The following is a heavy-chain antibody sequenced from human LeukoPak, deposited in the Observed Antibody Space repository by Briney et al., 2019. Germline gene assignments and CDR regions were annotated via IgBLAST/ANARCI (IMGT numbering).Heavy chain of an antibody. CDR3: ARSPGLLGGQWLVSQWFDR. CDR2: IYPGDSDT. Sequence: GESLQISCGGSGYSFTSYWIGWVRQMPGKGLEWMGIIYPGDSDTRYSPSFQGQVTISADKSISTAYLQWSSLKASDTAMYYCARSPGLLGGQWLVSQWFDRWGQGTLVTVSS. CDR1: GYSFTSYW. V-gene: IGHV5-51*01. D-gene: IGHD6-19*01. J-gene: IGHJ5*02.